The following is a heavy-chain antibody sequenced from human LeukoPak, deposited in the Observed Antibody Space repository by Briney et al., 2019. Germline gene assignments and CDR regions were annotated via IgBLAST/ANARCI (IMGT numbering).Heavy chain of an antibody. D-gene: IGHD4-17*01. CDR2: INPNSGGT. Sequence: ASVKVSCTASGYTFTGYYMHWVRQAPGQGLEWMGWINPNSGGTNYAQKFQGRVTMTRDTSIRTAYMELSRLRSDDTAVYYCARPDGDRGGTEYWGQGTLVTVSS. CDR3: ARPDGDRGGTEY. CDR1: GYTFTGYY. V-gene: IGHV1-2*02. J-gene: IGHJ4*02.